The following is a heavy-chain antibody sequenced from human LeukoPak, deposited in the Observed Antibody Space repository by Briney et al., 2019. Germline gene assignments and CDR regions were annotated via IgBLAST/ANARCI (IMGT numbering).Heavy chain of an antibody. CDR3: ARGGYYYDSSGSQVDY. CDR1: GHTFTSYD. J-gene: IGHJ4*02. Sequence: ASVKVSCKASGHTFTSYDINWVRQATGQGLEWMGWMNPNSGNTGYAQKFQGGVTMTRNTSISTAYMELSSLRSEDTAVYYCARGGYYYDSSGSQVDYWGQGTLVTVSS. D-gene: IGHD3-22*01. V-gene: IGHV1-8*01. CDR2: MNPNSGNT.